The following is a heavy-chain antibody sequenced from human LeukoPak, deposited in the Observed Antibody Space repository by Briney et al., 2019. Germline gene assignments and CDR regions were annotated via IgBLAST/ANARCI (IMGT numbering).Heavy chain of an antibody. Sequence: PSEALSLTCAVSGYSISSGYYWGWIRQPPGKGLEWIGSIYHSGSTYYNPSLKSRVTISVDTSKNQFSLKLSSVTAADTAVYYCARGQPGIAAAGGGYYYYMDVWGKGTTVTVSS. CDR3: ARGQPGIAAAGGGYYYYMDV. V-gene: IGHV4-38-2*01. CDR1: GYSISSGYY. CDR2: IYHSGST. J-gene: IGHJ6*03. D-gene: IGHD6-13*01.